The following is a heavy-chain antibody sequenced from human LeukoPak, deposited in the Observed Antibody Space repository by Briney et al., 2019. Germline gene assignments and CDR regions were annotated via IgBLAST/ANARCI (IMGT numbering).Heavy chain of an antibody. Sequence: HPGGSLRLSCAASGFTFSSYSMNWVRQAPGKGLEWLSYISSSGSTIYYADSVKGRFTISRDNSKNTLYLQMNSLRAEDTAVYYCAKSDSSGYNALGYWGQGTLVTVSS. CDR3: AKSDSSGYNALGY. J-gene: IGHJ4*02. CDR2: ISSSGSTI. V-gene: IGHV3-48*01. CDR1: GFTFSSYS. D-gene: IGHD3-22*01.